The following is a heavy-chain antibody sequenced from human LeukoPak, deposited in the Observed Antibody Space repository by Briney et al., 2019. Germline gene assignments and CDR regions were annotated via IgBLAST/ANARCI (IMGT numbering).Heavy chain of an antibody. D-gene: IGHD3-22*01. CDR2: ISGSGGST. CDR1: GFTFSSYA. V-gene: IGHV3-23*01. Sequence: GGSLRLSCAASGFTFSSYAMSWVRQAPGKGLEWVSAISGSGGSTHYADSVKGRFTISRDKTKNTLYLQMNSLRAEDTAVYYCAKSSYYDASGYYREYYFDYWGQGTLVTVSS. CDR3: AKSSYYDASGYYREYYFDY. J-gene: IGHJ4*02.